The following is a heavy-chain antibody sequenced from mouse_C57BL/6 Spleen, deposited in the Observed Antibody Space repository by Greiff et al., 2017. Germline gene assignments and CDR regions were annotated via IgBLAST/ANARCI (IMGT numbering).Heavy chain of an antibody. J-gene: IGHJ3*01. V-gene: IGHV1-15*01. D-gene: IGHD2-4*01. Sequence: QVQLQQSGAELVRPGASVTLSCKASGYTFTDYEMHWVKQTPVHGLEWIGAIDPETGGTAYNQKFKGKAILTADKSSSTAYMELRSLTSEDSAVYYCTIRFYDYDRSWFAYWGQGTLVTVSA. CDR3: TIRFYDYDRSWFAY. CDR1: GYTFTDYE. CDR2: IDPETGGT.